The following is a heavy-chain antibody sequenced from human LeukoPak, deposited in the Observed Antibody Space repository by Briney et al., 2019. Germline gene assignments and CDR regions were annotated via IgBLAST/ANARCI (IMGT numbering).Heavy chain of an antibody. D-gene: IGHD3-10*01. Sequence: ASVKVSCKASGYTFTGYYMHWVRQAPGQGLEWMGWINPNSGGTNYAQKFQGRVTMTRDTSTSTVYMELSNLRSEDTAVYYCARDLSPYYYGSGSYYNSLYWGQGTLVTVSS. CDR3: ARDLSPYYYGSGSYYNSLY. CDR2: INPNSGGT. CDR1: GYTFTGYY. J-gene: IGHJ4*02. V-gene: IGHV1-2*02.